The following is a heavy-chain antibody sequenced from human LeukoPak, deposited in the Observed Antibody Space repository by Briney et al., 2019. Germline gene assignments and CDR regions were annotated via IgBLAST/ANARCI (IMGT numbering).Heavy chain of an antibody. CDR3: ARVLGAYSNVYGPDFDY. D-gene: IGHD4/OR15-4a*01. V-gene: IGHV1-46*01. J-gene: IGHJ4*02. CDR1: GYTFTSNY. CDR2: ISPSGGST. Sequence: ASVKVSCKAFGYTFTSNYTHWVRQGPGQGPEWMGVISPSGGSTTYAQKFQGRVTLTRDMSTSTDYLELSSLRSEDTAVYYCARVLGAYSNVYGPDFDYWGQGTLVTVSS.